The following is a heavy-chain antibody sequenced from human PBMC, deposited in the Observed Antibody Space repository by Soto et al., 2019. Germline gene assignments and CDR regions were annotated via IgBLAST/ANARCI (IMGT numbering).Heavy chain of an antibody. CDR2: IIPVFGTA. CDR3: ARPWNDFTD. CDR1: RCTFSSYA. J-gene: IGHJ4*02. V-gene: IGHV1-69*13. D-gene: IGHD1-1*01. Sequence: ASVKVSCKASRCTFSSYAISWVRQAPGQGLECMGGIIPVFGTANYAQKFQGRVTINADESTSTVYMELSSLRSEDTAVYYCARPWNDFTDWGQGTLVTVSS.